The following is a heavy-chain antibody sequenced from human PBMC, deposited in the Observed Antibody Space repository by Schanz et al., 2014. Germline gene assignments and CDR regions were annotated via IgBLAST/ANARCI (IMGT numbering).Heavy chain of an antibody. CDR2: ISAYNGNT. CDR3: ARGGYSSGWYDRDIAHFDY. Sequence: QILLVQPGPEVKKPGASVTVSCKASGYTFTGHHMHWVRQAPGQGLEWMGWISAYNGNTNYAQKLQGRVTMTTDTSTSTAYMELRSLRSDDTAVYYCARGGYSSGWYDRDIAHFDYWGQGTLVTVSS. CDR1: GYTFTGHH. V-gene: IGHV1-18*04. D-gene: IGHD6-19*01. J-gene: IGHJ4*02.